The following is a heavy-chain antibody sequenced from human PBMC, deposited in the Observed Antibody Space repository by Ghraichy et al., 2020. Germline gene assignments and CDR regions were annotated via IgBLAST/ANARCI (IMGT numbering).Heavy chain of an antibody. V-gene: IGHV3-53*01. J-gene: IGHJ4*02. CDR1: GFTVSSNY. D-gene: IGHD4-11*01. CDR2: IYSGGST. Sequence: GGSLRLSCAASGFTVSSNYMSWVRQAPGKGLEWVSVIYSGGSTYYADSVKGRFTISRDNSKNTLYLQMNSLRAEDTAVYYCARDNSYSNNIDWGQGTLVTVSS. CDR3: ARDNSYSNNID.